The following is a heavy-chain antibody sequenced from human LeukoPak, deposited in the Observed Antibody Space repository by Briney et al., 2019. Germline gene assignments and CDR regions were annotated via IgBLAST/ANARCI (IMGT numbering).Heavy chain of an antibody. V-gene: IGHV4-39*01. CDR3: ARRGGHSWDVGNWFDP. CDR1: GDSIRTTSF. D-gene: IGHD6-13*01. CDR2: ASYSGIN. J-gene: IGHJ5*02. Sequence: SETLSLTCLVSGDSIRTTSFWGWIRQPPGMGLEWIASASYSGINYYNPSLRSRVIVSADTSKNQFSLRLTSVTAADTAVYYCARRGGHSWDVGNWFDPWGQGILVTVSP.